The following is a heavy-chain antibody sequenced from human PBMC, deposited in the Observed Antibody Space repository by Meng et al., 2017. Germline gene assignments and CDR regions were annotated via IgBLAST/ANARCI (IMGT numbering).Heavy chain of an antibody. D-gene: IGHD3-10*01. J-gene: IGHJ4*02. Sequence: QVQLVQSGSELKKPGASVKVSCKASGYTFTSYAMHWVRQAPGKGLEWVAVISYDGSNKYYADSVKGRFTISRDNSKNTLYLQMNSLRAEDTAVYYCAREGVEVRGVSLDYWGQGTLVTVSS. CDR1: GYTFTSYA. CDR2: ISYDGSNK. V-gene: IGHV3-30*01. CDR3: AREGVEVRGVSLDY.